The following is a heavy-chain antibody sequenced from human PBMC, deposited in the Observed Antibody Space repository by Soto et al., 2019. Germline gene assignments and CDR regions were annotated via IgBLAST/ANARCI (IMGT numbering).Heavy chain of an antibody. CDR1: GYSLSVDY. V-gene: IGHV1-46*01. D-gene: IGHD3-10*01. CDR2: INPSGGST. Sequence: SLKRAWKASGYSLSVDYMGWGRQTPGQGLEWMGIINPSGGSTSYAQKFQGRVTMTRDTSTSTVYMELSSLRSEDTAVYYCARGPDFYGSGSYYTVIGNWFDPWGQGTLVTVSS. J-gene: IGHJ5*02. CDR3: ARGPDFYGSGSYYTVIGNWFDP.